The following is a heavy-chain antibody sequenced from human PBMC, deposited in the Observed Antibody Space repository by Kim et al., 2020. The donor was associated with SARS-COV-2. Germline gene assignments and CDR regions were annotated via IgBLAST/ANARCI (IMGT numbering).Heavy chain of an antibody. CDR3: ARGNRYYYDSSGYWEYFQH. Sequence: ASVKVSCKASGYTFTSYGISCVRQAPGQGLEWMGWISAYNGNTNYAQKLQDRVTMTTDTSTSTAYMELRSLRSDDTAVYYCARGNRYYYDSSGYWEYFQHWGQGTLVTVSS. CDR2: ISAYNGNT. D-gene: IGHD3-22*01. CDR1: GYTFTSYG. J-gene: IGHJ1*01. V-gene: IGHV1-18*04.